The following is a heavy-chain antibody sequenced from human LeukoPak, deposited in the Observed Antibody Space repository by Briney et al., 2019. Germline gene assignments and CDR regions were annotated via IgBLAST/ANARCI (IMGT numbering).Heavy chain of an antibody. J-gene: IGHJ4*02. CDR1: GGTFSSYA. CDR2: IIPIFGTA. Sequence: SVKVSCKASGGTFSSYAISWVRQAPGQGLEWMGGIIPIFGTANYAQKFQGRVTITADESTSTAYMELSSLRSEDTAVYYCAKGYTSGWSGFSAFDYWGQGTLVTVSS. CDR3: AKGYTSGWSGFSAFDY. V-gene: IGHV1-69*13. D-gene: IGHD6-19*01.